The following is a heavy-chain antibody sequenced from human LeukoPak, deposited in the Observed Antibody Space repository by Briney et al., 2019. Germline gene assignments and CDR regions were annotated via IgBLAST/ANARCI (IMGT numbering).Heavy chain of an antibody. CDR2: IYPGDSDN. J-gene: IGHJ3*02. V-gene: IGHV5-51*01. Sequence: AGASLQISCKGSGSIFTSYWIGWVRPLPGKGLEWMGIIYPGDSDNKYSPSFQGQVSISADKSISTAYLQWSSLKASDTAMYYCARVRPQDGFDIWGQGTMVTVSS. CDR1: GSIFTSYW. CDR3: ARVRPQDGFDI.